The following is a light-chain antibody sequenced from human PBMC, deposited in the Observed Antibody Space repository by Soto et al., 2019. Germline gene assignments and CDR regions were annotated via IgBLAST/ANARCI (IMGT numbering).Light chain of an antibody. J-gene: IGKJ5*01. CDR3: QQYGSPIT. CDR1: QSVSSSY. CDR2: RVS. V-gene: IGKV3-20*01. Sequence: EIVLTQSPGTLSLSPGERATLSCRASQSVSSSYLAWYQQKPGQAPRPLIYRVSSRATGIPDRFSGSGSGTDFTLTISRLEPEDFAVYYFQQYGSPITFGQGTRLDIK.